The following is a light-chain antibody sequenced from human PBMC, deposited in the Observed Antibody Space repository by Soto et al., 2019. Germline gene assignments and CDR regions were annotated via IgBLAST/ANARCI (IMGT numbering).Light chain of an antibody. V-gene: IGLV2-14*01. CDR1: SSDVGAYNY. CDR3: SSYSTSLSGSYV. J-gene: IGLJ1*01. Sequence: QSVLTQPASVSGSPGQSITISCTGTSSDVGAYNYVSWYQQHPGEAPKLIIYGVTNRPSGVSYRFSGSKSDYTASLTISGLQAEDEADYYCSSYSTSLSGSYVFGSGTKVTVL. CDR2: GVT.